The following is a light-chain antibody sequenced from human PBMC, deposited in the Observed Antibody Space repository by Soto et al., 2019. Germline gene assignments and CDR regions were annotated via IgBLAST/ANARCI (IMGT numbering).Light chain of an antibody. CDR3: QQRHMWPIT. CDR1: QSFRGL. V-gene: IGKV3-11*01. Sequence: EVVLTQSPVTLSLSPGERATLSCRASQSFRGLFARYQQKPGQAPRLLIYDAYNRATGIPPRFSGSGSGTDFTITISSIEPEDSAVYYCQQRHMWPITFGQGTRLEIK. CDR2: DAY. J-gene: IGKJ5*01.